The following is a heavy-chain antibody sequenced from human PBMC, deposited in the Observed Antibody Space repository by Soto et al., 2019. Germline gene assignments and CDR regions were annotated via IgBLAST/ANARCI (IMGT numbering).Heavy chain of an antibody. CDR2: ISGSGGST. Sequence: PGGSLRLSCEASGFTFSSYAMSWVRQAPGKGLEWVSAISGSGGSTYYADSAKGRFTISRENPKNTRYLXLNSLRAEDTARYYCAKTWPVTVADFVYPGQGTLLTVCS. CDR1: GFTFSSYA. CDR3: AKTWPVTVADFVY. D-gene: IGHD6-19*01. J-gene: IGHJ4*02. V-gene: IGHV3-23*01.